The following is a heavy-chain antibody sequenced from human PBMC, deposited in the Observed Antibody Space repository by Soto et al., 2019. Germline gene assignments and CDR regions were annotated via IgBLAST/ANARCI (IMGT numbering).Heavy chain of an antibody. CDR2: IIVGSGNT. D-gene: IGHD2-21*01. J-gene: IGHJ5*02. CDR3: AADGCRYSGGLNWFDP. Sequence: QMQLVQSGPEVKKPGTSVKVSCKASGFTFTSSAVHWVRQARGQRLEWIGWIIVGSGNTNYAQKFQERVTITRDMSTSTAYKERSSLGSEDTAVYYCAADGCRYSGGLNWFDPWGQGTLVNVSS. V-gene: IGHV1-58*01. CDR1: GFTFTSSA.